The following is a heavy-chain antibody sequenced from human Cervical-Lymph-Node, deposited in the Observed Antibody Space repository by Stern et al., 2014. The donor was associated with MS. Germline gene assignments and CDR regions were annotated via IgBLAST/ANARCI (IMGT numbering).Heavy chain of an antibody. J-gene: IGHJ4*02. CDR1: GYTFNSSG. Sequence: VQLVESGPEVKKPGASVKVSCKASGYTFNSSGINWVRQAPGQGLEWMGRIHTYTGNTIYAQTLKGRVTMTSDTSTSTVQMELRSLRSDDTAVYYCARAGHWGNYFDFWGQGTLVTVSS. CDR3: ARAGHWGNYFDF. V-gene: IGHV1-18*01. CDR2: IHTYTGNT. D-gene: IGHD3-16*01.